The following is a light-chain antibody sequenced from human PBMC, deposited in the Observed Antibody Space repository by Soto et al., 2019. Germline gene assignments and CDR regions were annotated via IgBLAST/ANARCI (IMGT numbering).Light chain of an antibody. CDR1: QSISNH. J-gene: IGKJ1*01. V-gene: IGKV3-20*01. Sequence: DIVLTQSPATLSLSPGERATLSCRASQSISNHLAWYQQKPGQAPRLLIYGASSRATGIPDRFSGSGSGTDFTLTISRLEPEDFAVYYCQQYGSSRTFGQGTKV. CDR2: GAS. CDR3: QQYGSSRT.